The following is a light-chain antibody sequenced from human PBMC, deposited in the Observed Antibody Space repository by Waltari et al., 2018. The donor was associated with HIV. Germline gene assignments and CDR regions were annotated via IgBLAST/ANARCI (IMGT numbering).Light chain of an antibody. CDR2: DAS. J-gene: IGKJ1*01. Sequence: EIVLTQSPATLSLSPGERVTLSYRASQSFSSYLAWYQQKPGQVPRLLIYDASNRATGIPARFSGSGSGTDFTLTISSLEPEDFALYYCQQRGNWPWTFGQGTKVEIK. CDR3: QQRGNWPWT. V-gene: IGKV3-11*01. CDR1: QSFSSY.